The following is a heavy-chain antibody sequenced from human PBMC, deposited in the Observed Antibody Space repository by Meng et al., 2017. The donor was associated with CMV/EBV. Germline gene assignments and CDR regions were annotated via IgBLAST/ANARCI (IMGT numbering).Heavy chain of an antibody. CDR2: IYYSGST. CDR3: ARGGIAAAGLH. CDR1: GGSISRSSYY. Sequence: LLCPESGPGLVNPSESLSLTGTVSGGSISRSSYYWGWIRQPPGKGLEWIGSIYYSGSTYYNPSLKSRVTISVDTSKNQFSLKLSSVTAADTAVYYCARGGIAAAGLHWGQGTLVTVSS. V-gene: IGHV4-39*07. J-gene: IGHJ4*02. D-gene: IGHD6-13*01.